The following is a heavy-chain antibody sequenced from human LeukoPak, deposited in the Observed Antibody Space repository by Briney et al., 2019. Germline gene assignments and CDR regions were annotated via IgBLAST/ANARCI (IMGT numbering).Heavy chain of an antibody. V-gene: IGHV3-66*01. D-gene: IGHD3-10*01. Sequence: GGSLRLSCAVSGFTVSSNYMSWVRQAPGTGLEWVSVIYSGGSTDYADSVKGRFTISRDNSKNTLYLQMNSLRAEDTAVYYCAKDPPRGHYYYYYYGMDVWGQGTTVTVSS. J-gene: IGHJ6*02. CDR2: IYSGGST. CDR3: AKDPPRGHYYYYYYGMDV. CDR1: GFTVSSNY.